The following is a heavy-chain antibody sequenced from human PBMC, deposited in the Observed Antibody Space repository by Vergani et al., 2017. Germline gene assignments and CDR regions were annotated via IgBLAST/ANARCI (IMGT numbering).Heavy chain of an antibody. CDR3: ARDPATSWELLRGGAFDI. V-gene: IGHV3-49*04. D-gene: IGHD1-26*01. CDR2: IRSKAYGGTT. J-gene: IGHJ3*02. Sequence: EVQLVESGGGLVQPGRSLRLSCTASGFTFGDYAMSWVRQAPGKGLEWVGFIRSKAYGGTTEYAASVKGRFTISRDNSKNTLYLQMNSLRAEDTAVYYCARDPATSWELLRGGAFDIWGQGTMVTVSS. CDR1: GFTFGDYA.